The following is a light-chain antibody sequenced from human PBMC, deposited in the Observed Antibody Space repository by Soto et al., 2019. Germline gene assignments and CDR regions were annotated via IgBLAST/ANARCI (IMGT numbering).Light chain of an antibody. CDR1: QSISSY. CDR2: DVS. CDR3: QQQSYWPRT. V-gene: IGKV3-11*01. J-gene: IGKJ1*01. Sequence: EIVLTQSPATLSLSPGERATLSCRASQSISSYLAWYQQKPGQAPRLLIYDVSNRATGMPARFSGSGSGTDFTLTISSLEPEDFAVYHCQQQSYWPRTFGQGTKVEIK.